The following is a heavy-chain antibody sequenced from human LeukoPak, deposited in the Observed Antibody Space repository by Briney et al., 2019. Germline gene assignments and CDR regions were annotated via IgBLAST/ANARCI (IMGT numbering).Heavy chain of an antibody. CDR1: GFTFSSYS. CDR2: ISSSSSYI. V-gene: IGHV3-21*01. J-gene: IGHJ6*02. D-gene: IGHD2-15*01. CDR3: ARDMETNRNFQEYCSGGSCYYYGMDV. Sequence: GGSLRLSCAASGFTFSSYSMNWVRQAPGKGLEWVSSISSSSSYIYYADSVKGRFTISRDNAKNSLYLQMNSLRAEDTAVYYCARDMETNRNFQEYCSGGSCYYYGMDVWGQGTTVTVSS.